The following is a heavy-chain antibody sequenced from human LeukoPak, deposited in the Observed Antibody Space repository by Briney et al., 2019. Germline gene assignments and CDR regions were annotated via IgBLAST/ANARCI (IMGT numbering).Heavy chain of an antibody. CDR2: IYNSGST. CDR3: ARHTRSRAAGPYWYFDL. CDR1: GGSIISYY. V-gene: IGHV4-59*08. Sequence: SETLSPTRSVSGGSIISYYWSWIRQPPGKGLEWIGYIYNSGSTKYNPSLKRRVTISVDTSKNQFFLKLSSVTAADTAVDYCARHTRSRAAGPYWYFDLWGRGSLVTVSS. J-gene: IGHJ2*01. D-gene: IGHD6-13*01.